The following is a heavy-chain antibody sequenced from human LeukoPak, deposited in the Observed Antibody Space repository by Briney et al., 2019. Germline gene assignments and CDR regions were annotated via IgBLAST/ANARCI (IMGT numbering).Heavy chain of an antibody. D-gene: IGHD5-12*01. V-gene: IGHV3-43D*04. CDR2: ITWDGGNT. J-gene: IGHJ4*02. Sequence: GGSLRLSCAASGFTFGDYAMHWVRQAPGKGLEWVSLITWDGGNTYYADSVKGRITISRDNSKNTLYLQMNSLRAEDTALYYCAKDMSGYSGLKYWGQGNLVTVSS. CDR1: GFTFGDYA. CDR3: AKDMSGYSGLKY.